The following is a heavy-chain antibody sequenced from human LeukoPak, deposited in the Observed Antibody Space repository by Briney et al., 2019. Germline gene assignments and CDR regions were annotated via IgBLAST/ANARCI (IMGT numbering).Heavy chain of an antibody. CDR3: ARGNGVTTVVKFFDY. J-gene: IGHJ4*02. D-gene: IGHD4-23*01. V-gene: IGHV4-59*12. Sequence: SETLSLTCTVSGGSISDYYWSWIRQPPGKGLEWIGDIYYSGSTNYNPSLKSRVSISVDRSKNQFSLKVRYVTAADTAVYYCARGNGVTTVVKFFDYWGQGTLVTVSS. CDR1: GGSISDYY. CDR2: IYYSGST.